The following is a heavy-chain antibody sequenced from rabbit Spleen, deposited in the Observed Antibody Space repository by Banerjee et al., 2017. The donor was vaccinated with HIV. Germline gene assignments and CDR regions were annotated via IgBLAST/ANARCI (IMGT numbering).Heavy chain of an antibody. CDR2: IAAGSGGTT. CDR3: AANLGYDLWWFDL. V-gene: IGHV1S40*01. J-gene: IGHJ4*01. CDR1: GFSFISGYY. Sequence: QSLEESGGDLVKPGTSLTLTCTASGFSFISGYYMCWVRQAPGKGLEWIACIAAGSGGTTYYANWAKGRFTISKTSSTTVTLQLNSLTAADTATYFCAANLGYDLWWFDLWGPGTLVTVS. D-gene: IGHD5-1*01.